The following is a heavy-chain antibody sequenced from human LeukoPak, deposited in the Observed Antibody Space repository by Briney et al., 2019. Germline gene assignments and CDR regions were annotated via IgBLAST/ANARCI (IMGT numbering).Heavy chain of an antibody. CDR2: IYYSGST. J-gene: IGHJ4*02. CDR3: ARLAKQIAAANFDY. Sequence: PSETLSLTCAVSGYSISSSNWWGWIRQPPGKGLEWIGYIYYSGSTYYNPSLKSRVTISVDTSKNQFSLKLSSVTAADTAVYYCARLAKQIAAANFDYWGQGTLVTVSS. D-gene: IGHD6-13*01. V-gene: IGHV4-28*01. CDR1: GYSISSSNW.